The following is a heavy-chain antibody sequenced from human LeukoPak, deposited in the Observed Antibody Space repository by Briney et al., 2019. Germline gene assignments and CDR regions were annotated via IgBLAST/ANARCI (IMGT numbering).Heavy chain of an antibody. CDR1: GFTFSSYS. V-gene: IGHV3-21*01. CDR3: AREGADYYDSSGYLDY. D-gene: IGHD3-22*01. Sequence: GGSLRLSCAASGFTFSSYSMNWVRQAPGKGLEWVSSISSSSSYIHYADSVKGRFTISRDNAKNSLYLQMNSLRAEDTAVYYCAREGADYYDSSGYLDYWGQGTLVTVSS. CDR2: ISSSSSYI. J-gene: IGHJ4*02.